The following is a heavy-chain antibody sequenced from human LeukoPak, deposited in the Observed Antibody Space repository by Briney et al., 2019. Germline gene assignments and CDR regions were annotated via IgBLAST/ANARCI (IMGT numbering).Heavy chain of an antibody. D-gene: IGHD2-15*01. CDR2: ISSSGNIK. CDR1: GFTFSDYY. V-gene: IGHV3-11*01. J-gene: IGHJ4*02. CDR3: AKSGRYCSGGSCYQEASLDY. Sequence: GGSLRLSCAASGFTFSDYYMSWIRQAPGKGLEWLSYISSSGNIKYYTDSVKGRFTISRDNAKNSLYLQMNSLRAEDTAVYYCAKSGRYCSGGSCYQEASLDYWGQGTLVTVSS.